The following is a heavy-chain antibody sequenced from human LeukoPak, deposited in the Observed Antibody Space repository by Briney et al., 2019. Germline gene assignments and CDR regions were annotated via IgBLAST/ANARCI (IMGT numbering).Heavy chain of an antibody. V-gene: IGHV3-21*01. CDR1: GFTFDDYA. Sequence: GGSLRLSCAASGFTFDDYAMHWVRQAPGKGLEWVSSISSSSSYIYYADSVKGRFTISRDNAKNSLYLQMNSLRAEDTAVYYCARVGVVKRGTFDYWGQGTLVTVSS. J-gene: IGHJ4*02. CDR3: ARVGVVKRGTFDY. CDR2: ISSSSSYI. D-gene: IGHD3-3*01.